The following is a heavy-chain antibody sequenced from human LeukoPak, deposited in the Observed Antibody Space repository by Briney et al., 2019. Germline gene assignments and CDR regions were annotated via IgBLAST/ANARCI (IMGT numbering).Heavy chain of an antibody. V-gene: IGHV3-23*01. CDR3: AKAPCGTSCSTFDY. CDR1: GFTFSSYA. Sequence: GGSLRLSCAASGFTFSSYAMSWVRQAPGKGLEWVSAISGSGGSTYYADSVKGRFTISRDNAKNSLYLQMNSLRPEDTAFYYCAKAPCGTSCSTFDYWGQGTLVTVSS. D-gene: IGHD2-2*01. J-gene: IGHJ4*02. CDR2: ISGSGGST.